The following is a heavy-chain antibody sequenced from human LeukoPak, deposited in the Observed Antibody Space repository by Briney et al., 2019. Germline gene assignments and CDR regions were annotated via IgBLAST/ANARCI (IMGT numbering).Heavy chain of an antibody. D-gene: IGHD3-22*01. CDR2: IYDSGGT. Sequence: SETLSLTCTVSGGSISDYYWSWIRQPPGKGLEWIGYIYDSGGTNYNPSLKSRVTISVDTSKNQFSLKLSSVTAADTAVYYCARAPPYYYDSSGYYLDYWGQGTLVTVSS. CDR3: ARAPPYYYDSSGYYLDY. J-gene: IGHJ4*02. V-gene: IGHV4-59*01. CDR1: GGSISDYY.